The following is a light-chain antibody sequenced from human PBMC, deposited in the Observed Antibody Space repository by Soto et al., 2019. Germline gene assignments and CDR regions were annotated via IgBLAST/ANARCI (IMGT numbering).Light chain of an antibody. V-gene: IGLV2-14*01. J-gene: IGLJ1*01. CDR3: TPYTTSSTYV. Sequence: QSALTQPASVSGSPGQSITISCTGTSSDVGGNKYVSWYQQYPGKAPKLMIFEVSKRPSGVSNRFSGSKSGKTASLTISGLQTADEADYYCTPYTTSSTYVFGTGTKVTVL. CDR1: SSDVGGNKY. CDR2: EVS.